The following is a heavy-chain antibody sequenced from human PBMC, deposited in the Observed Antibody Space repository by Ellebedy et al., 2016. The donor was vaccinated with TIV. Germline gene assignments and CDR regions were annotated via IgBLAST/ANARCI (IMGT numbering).Heavy chain of an antibody. Sequence: GESLKISXAASGFTFSSYGMHWVRQAPGKGLEWVAVIWYDGSNKYYADSVKGRFTISRDNSKNTLYLQMNSLRAEDTAVYYCARVMGATAGGAFDIWGQGTMVTVSS. CDR1: GFTFSSYG. D-gene: IGHD1-26*01. V-gene: IGHV3-33*01. CDR2: IWYDGSNK. J-gene: IGHJ3*02. CDR3: ARVMGATAGGAFDI.